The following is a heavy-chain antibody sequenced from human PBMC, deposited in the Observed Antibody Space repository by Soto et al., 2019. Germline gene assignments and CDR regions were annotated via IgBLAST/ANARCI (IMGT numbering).Heavy chain of an antibody. CDR3: ARRGYGPGFPYYYGMDV. D-gene: IGHD3-10*01. CDR1: GGYISRYY. J-gene: IGHJ6*02. Sequence: SETLSLTCTVSGGYISRYYWSWLRQTHGKGLEWIGYIYYSGSTNYNPFLKSRVTMSVDTPKNQFSLKLSSVTAADTAVYYCARRGYGPGFPYYYGMDVWGQGTTVTVSS. V-gene: IGHV4-59*01. CDR2: IYYSGST.